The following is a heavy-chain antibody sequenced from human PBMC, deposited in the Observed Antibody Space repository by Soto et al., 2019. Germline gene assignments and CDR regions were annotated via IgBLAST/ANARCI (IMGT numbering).Heavy chain of an antibody. V-gene: IGHV4-34*01. J-gene: IGHJ5*02. CDR3: ATSPGIPVAGSSNWFDP. CDR1: GGSFSGYY. D-gene: IGHD6-19*01. CDR2: INHSGST. Sequence: QVQLQQWGAGLLKPSETLSLTCAVYGGSFSGYYWSWIRQPPGKGLEWIGEINHSGSTNYNPSLKSRVTISLDPSKNHFSLKRGSVTAADTAVYYGATSPGIPVAGSSNWFDPWAREPWSPSPQ.